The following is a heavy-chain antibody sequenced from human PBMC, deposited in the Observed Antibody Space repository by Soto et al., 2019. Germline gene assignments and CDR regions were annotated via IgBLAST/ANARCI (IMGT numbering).Heavy chain of an antibody. CDR1: WFTGSGNY. CDR2: IYSGGST. CDR3: ARTFDTITYYFDY. Sequence: PGGSLRLSWAAAWFTGSGNYMSCVRHAPGKGLEWVSVIYSGGSTYYADSVKGRFIISRDNSKNTLYLQMNSLRGDDTAVYYCARTFDTITYYFDYWGQRTLVTVSS. D-gene: IGHD3-9*01. J-gene: IGHJ4*02. V-gene: IGHV3-53*05.